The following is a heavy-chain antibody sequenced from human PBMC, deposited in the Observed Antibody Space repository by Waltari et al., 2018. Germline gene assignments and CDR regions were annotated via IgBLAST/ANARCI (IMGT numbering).Heavy chain of an antibody. J-gene: IGHJ4*02. V-gene: IGHV3-9*01. CDR2: ISWNSGSI. CDR1: GFTFDDYA. CDR3: ARGPLGAIPDDY. Sequence: EVQLVESGGGLVQPGRSLRLSCAASGFTFDDYAMHWVRQAPGKGLEWVSGISWNSGSIGDAQKFQGRVTITRNTSISTAYMELSSLRSEDTAVYYCARGPLGAIPDDYWGQGTLVTVSS. D-gene: IGHD1-26*01.